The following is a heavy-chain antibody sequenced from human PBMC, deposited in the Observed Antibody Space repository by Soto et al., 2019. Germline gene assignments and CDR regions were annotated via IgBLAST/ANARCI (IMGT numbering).Heavy chain of an antibody. D-gene: IGHD3-3*01. CDR1: GFTFSSYG. V-gene: IGHV3-30*18. J-gene: IGHJ4*02. CDR2: ISYDGSNK. Sequence: QVQLVESGGGVVQPGRSLRLSCAASGFTFSSYGMHWVRQAPGKGLEWVAIISYDGSNKYYEDSVKGRFTISRDNSKHTLNLQMNSLGAEDTAVYYCAKDRTIFGVVIPDYWGQGTMVTVSS. CDR3: AKDRTIFGVVIPDY.